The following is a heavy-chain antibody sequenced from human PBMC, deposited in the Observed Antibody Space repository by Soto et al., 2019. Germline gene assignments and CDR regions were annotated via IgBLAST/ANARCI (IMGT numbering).Heavy chain of an antibody. V-gene: IGHV4-39*01. CDR3: ARHVRPDRGMDV. J-gene: IGHJ6*02. CDR1: GGSISSSSYY. Sequence: PSETLSLTCTASGGSISSSSYYWGWIRKPPGKGLEWIGSIYYSGSTYYNPFLKSRVTISVDTSKNQFSLKLSSVTAADTAVSYCARHVRPDRGMDVWGQGTTVTVSS. CDR2: IYYSGST.